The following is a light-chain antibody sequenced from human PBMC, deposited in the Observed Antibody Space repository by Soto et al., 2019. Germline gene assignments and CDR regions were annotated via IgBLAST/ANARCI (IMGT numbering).Light chain of an antibody. V-gene: IGLV2-14*01. J-gene: IGLJ1*01. Sequence: QSVLTQPASVSGTPGQSITISCTGTSSDVGAYNYVSWYQHHPGKAPKVIIYAVTNRPSGVSNRFSGSKSGNTASLTISGLQPEDEADYYCNSYTTHSTYVFGTGTEVTVL. CDR1: SSDVGAYNY. CDR3: NSYTTHSTYV. CDR2: AVT.